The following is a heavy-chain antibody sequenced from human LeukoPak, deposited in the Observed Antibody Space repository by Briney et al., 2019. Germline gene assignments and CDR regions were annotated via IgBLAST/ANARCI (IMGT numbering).Heavy chain of an antibody. CDR2: IYYSGST. J-gene: IGHJ4*02. D-gene: IGHD2-2*01. Sequence: SQTLSLTCTVSGGSISSGGYYWSWIRQHPGKGLEWIGYIYYSGSTYYNPSLKSRVTISVDTSKNQFSLKLSSVTAADTAVYYCARVKGDIVVVPAAIYFDYWAREPWSPSPQ. V-gene: IGHV4-31*03. CDR3: ARVKGDIVVVPAAIYFDY. CDR1: GGSISSGGYY.